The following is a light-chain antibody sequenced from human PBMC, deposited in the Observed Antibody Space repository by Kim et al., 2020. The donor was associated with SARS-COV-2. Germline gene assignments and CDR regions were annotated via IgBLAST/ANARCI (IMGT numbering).Light chain of an antibody. V-gene: IGKV3-20*01. CDR3: QQYGNSPHT. CDR2: GAS. Sequence: SPGERATLSCRASQSVSSSYLAWYQQKPGQAPRLLIYGASSRATGVPDRFSGSGSGTDFTLTITRLEPEDFAVYYCQQYGNSPHTFGQGTKVVIK. J-gene: IGKJ1*01. CDR1: QSVSSSY.